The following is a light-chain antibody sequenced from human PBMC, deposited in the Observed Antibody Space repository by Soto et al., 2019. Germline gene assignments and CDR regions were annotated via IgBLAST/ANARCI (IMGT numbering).Light chain of an antibody. Sequence: QSVLTQPASVSGSPGQSITISCTGTSSDVGGYNYVSWYQQHPGKAPKLMIYEVSNRPSGVSNRSSGSKSGNTASLTISGLQAEDEADYYCSSYTSSSLVVFGTGTKVTVL. V-gene: IGLV2-14*01. CDR2: EVS. CDR1: SSDVGGYNY. CDR3: SSYTSSSLVV. J-gene: IGLJ1*01.